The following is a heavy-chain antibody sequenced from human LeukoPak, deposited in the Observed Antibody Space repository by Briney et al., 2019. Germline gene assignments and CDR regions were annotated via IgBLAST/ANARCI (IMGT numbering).Heavy chain of an antibody. CDR2: ISSSGSTI. Sequence: QSGGSLRLSCAASGFTFSSYAMHWVRQAPGKGLEWVSYISSSGSTIYYADSVKGRFTISRDNSKNTLYLQMNSLRAEDTAVYYCAKDPRGRRWFDPWGQGTLVTVSS. J-gene: IGHJ5*02. CDR1: GFTFSSYA. CDR3: AKDPRGRRWFDP. V-gene: IGHV3-23*01.